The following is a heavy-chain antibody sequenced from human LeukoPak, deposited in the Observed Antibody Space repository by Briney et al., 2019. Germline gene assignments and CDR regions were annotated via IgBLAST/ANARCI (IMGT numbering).Heavy chain of an antibody. CDR1: GFTFDDYA. Sequence: PGGSLRLSYSASGFTFDDYAMHWVRQAPGKGLEWVSLISGDGGSTNYVDSVKGRFTISRDNAKDSLYLQMNSLRDEDTAMYYCARVTVGSTRGFCDWGQGTLVTVSS. CDR2: ISGDGGST. D-gene: IGHD1-26*01. CDR3: ARVTVGSTRGFCD. V-gene: IGHV3-43*02. J-gene: IGHJ4*02.